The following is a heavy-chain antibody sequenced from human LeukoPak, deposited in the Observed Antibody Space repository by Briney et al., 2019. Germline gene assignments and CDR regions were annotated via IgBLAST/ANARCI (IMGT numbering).Heavy chain of an antibody. CDR1: GYTFTGYY. J-gene: IGHJ5*02. CDR2: INPNSGGT. D-gene: IGHD4-17*01. CDR3: ARDSYGDYNNWFDP. Sequence: GASVKVSCKASGYTFTGYYMHWVRQAPGQGLEWMGWINPNSGGTNYAQKFQGRVTMTRDTSIGTAYMELSRLRSDDTAVYYCARDSYGDYNNWFDPWGQGTLVTVSS. V-gene: IGHV1-2*02.